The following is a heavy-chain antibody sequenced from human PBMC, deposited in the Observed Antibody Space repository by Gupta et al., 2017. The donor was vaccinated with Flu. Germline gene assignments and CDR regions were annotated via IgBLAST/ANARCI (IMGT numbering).Heavy chain of an antibody. CDR3: ARYFASGSYFFDY. D-gene: IGHD3-10*01. Sequence: VHLVESGGGLVQPGASLRLPCTPSGSSLRGYYMAWVRQAPGKGLEWVSFIYNDGSTYYADSVRGRFAISRDNPKNTVYLQMNSLRADDTAVYYCARYFASGSYFFDYWGQGTLVTVSS. CDR2: IYNDGST. V-gene: IGHV3-66*02. CDR1: GSSLRGYY. J-gene: IGHJ4*02.